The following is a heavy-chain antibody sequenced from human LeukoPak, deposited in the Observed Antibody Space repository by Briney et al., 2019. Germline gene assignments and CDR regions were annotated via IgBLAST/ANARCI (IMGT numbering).Heavy chain of an antibody. CDR2: FGASGNTI. J-gene: IGHJ4*02. CDR1: GFTFSNYE. Sequence: PGGSLRLSCAASGFTFSNYEMNWVRQAPGKGLEWVSYFGASGNTIYYADSVKGRFTISRDNAKNSLYLQMNSLRAEDTAVYYCERGRGPFDYWGQGTLVTVSS. V-gene: IGHV3-48*03. CDR3: ERGRGPFDY.